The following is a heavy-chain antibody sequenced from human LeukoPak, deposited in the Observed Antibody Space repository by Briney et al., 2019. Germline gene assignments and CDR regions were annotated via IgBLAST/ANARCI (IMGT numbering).Heavy chain of an antibody. V-gene: IGHV1-18*01. CDR3: ARGGVVGPRQPEIDY. D-gene: IGHD1-26*01. CDR2: ISAYNGNT. J-gene: IGHJ4*02. Sequence: ASVKVSCKASGHTFTSYGISWVRQAPGQGLEWMGWISAYNGNTNYAQKLQGRVTMTTDTSTSTAYMELRSLRSDDTAVYYCARGGVVGPRQPEIDYWGQGTLVTVSS. CDR1: GHTFTSYG.